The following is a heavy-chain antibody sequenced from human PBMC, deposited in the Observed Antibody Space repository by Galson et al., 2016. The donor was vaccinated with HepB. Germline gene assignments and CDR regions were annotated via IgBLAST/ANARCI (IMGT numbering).Heavy chain of an antibody. CDR3: ARELDLWFEDSWDGGFFDL. CDR1: GFTFNTYA. D-gene: IGHD3-10*01. J-gene: IGHJ2*01. CDR2: ISYDGTNK. V-gene: IGHV3-30-3*01. Sequence: SLRLSCAASGFTFNTYAIHWVRQAPGKGLEWVAVISYDGTNKYYANSVKGRFTISRDNSKNTLHLQMSSLRAEDTAVYYCARELDLWFEDSWDGGFFDLWGRGTLVTVSS.